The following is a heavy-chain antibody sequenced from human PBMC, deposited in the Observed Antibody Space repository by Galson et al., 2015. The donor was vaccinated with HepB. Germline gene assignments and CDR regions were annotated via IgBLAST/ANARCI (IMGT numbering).Heavy chain of an antibody. V-gene: IGHV3-15*01. D-gene: IGHD4-17*01. Sequence: SLRLSCAASGFTFSNAWMSWVRQAPGKGLEWVGRIKSKTDGGTTDYAAPVKGRFTISRDDSKNTLYLQMNSLKTEDTAVYYCTTAPDDYGDFHDAFDIWGQGTMVTVSS. CDR3: TTAPDDYGDFHDAFDI. J-gene: IGHJ3*02. CDR1: GFTFSNAW. CDR2: IKSKTDGGTT.